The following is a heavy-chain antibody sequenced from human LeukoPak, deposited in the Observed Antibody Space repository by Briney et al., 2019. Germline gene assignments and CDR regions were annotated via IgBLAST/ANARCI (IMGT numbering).Heavy chain of an antibody. CDR2: IIPIFGTA. Sequence: ASVKVSCKASGGTFSSYAISWVRQAPGQGLEWMGGIIPIFGTANYAQKFQGRVTITADESTSTAYMELSGLRSEDTAVYYCASPSYGPEKPDYWGQGTLVTVSS. D-gene: IGHD5-18*01. J-gene: IGHJ4*02. V-gene: IGHV1-69*13. CDR3: ASPSYGPEKPDY. CDR1: GGTFSSYA.